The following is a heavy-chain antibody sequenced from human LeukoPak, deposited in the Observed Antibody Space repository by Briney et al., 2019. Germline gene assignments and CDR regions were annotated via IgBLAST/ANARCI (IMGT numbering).Heavy chain of an antibody. CDR3: ARQDGGLDY. CDR2: IYPGDSDT. CDR1: GYRFTRYW. J-gene: IGHJ4*02. D-gene: IGHD4-23*01. Sequence: GESLKISCKGSGYRFTRYWIGWVRQMPGKGLEWMGIIYPGDSDTRYSPSFQGQVTISADKFVSTAFLQWDSLKASDTATYYCARQDGGLDYWGQGTLVTVSS. V-gene: IGHV5-51*01.